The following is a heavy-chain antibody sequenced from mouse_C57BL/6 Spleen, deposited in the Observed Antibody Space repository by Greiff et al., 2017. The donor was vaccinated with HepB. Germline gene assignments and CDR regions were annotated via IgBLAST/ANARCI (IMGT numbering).Heavy chain of an antibody. Sequence: QVQLQQSGAELVKPGASVKISCKASGYAFSSYWMNWVKQRPGKGLEWIGQIYPGDGDTNYNGKFKGKATLTADKSSSTAYMQLSSLTSEDSAVYFCARKGDYDYDVTGFAYWGQGTLVTVSA. J-gene: IGHJ3*01. CDR2: IYPGDGDT. CDR1: GYAFSSYW. D-gene: IGHD2-4*01. V-gene: IGHV1-80*01. CDR3: ARKGDYDYDVTGFAY.